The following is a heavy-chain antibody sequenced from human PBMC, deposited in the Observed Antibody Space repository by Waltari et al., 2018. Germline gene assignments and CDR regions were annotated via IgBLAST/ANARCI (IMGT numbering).Heavy chain of an antibody. Sequence: QVQLQESGPGLVKPSETLSLTCTVSGDSISSNFWGWIRQPPGKGLEWIGYIHFSGSTSYNPSLKSRVTISVDTSKTQFYLNVTSVSAADTAVYYCARAGRYDYVWGSYRGSDYWGQGTLVTVSS. CDR1: GDSISSNF. CDR3: ARAGRYDYVWGSYRGSDY. D-gene: IGHD3-16*02. J-gene: IGHJ4*02. CDR2: IHFSGST. V-gene: IGHV4-59*01.